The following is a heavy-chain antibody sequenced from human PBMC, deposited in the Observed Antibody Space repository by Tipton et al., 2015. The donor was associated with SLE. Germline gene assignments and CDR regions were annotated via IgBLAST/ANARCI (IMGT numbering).Heavy chain of an antibody. CDR1: GASFSGNY. J-gene: IGHJ4*02. CDR2: INHDGST. V-gene: IGHV4-34*01. Sequence: TLSLTCAVYGASFSGNYWSWIRQPPGKGLEWIGEINHDGSTNYNPSLESRVAISVDTSKNQISLKVTSVTAADTAVYYCATPRGGGYYFDNWGQGTLVTVSS. CDR3: ATPRGGGYYFDN. D-gene: IGHD3-16*01.